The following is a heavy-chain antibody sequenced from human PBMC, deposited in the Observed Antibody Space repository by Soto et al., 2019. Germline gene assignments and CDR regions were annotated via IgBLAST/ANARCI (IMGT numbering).Heavy chain of an antibody. D-gene: IGHD3-16*01. Sequence: QVHLVQSGAEVKKPGSSVNVSCKASGGTFSSYSISWVRQAPGQGLEWMGGSIPIFPTANYAQKFQGRVTITADESTSTVYMELSSLRSEDTAVYYCATWGHHRKASYYCDMDVWGQGTTVTVSS. CDR3: ATWGHHRKASYYCDMDV. CDR2: SIPIFPTA. J-gene: IGHJ6*01. CDR1: GGTFSSYS. V-gene: IGHV1-69*01.